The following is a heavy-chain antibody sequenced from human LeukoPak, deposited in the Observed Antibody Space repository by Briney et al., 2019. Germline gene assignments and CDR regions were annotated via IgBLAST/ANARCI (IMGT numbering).Heavy chain of an antibody. D-gene: IGHD3-22*01. J-gene: IGHJ6*02. V-gene: IGHV4-31*03. CDR2: IYYSGST. CDR3: ARGRYYDSSGYYYYYYGMDV. Sequence: SETLSLTCTVSGGSISSGGYYWSWIRQHPGKGLEWIGYIYYSGSTYYNPSLKSRATISVDTSKNQFSLKLSSVTAADTAVYYCARGRYYDSSGYYYYYYGMDVWGQGTTVTVSS. CDR1: GGSISSGGYY.